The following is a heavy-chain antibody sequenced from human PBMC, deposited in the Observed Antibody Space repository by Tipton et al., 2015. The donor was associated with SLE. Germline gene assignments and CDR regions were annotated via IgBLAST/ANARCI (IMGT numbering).Heavy chain of an antibody. Sequence: LRLSCTVSGGSISGYHWSWLRQPPGKGLEWIGYISYTETTKYNPSLESRVIISVDTSKNQFSLRLSSVTAADTAVYYCVKSVVVVSPRDYYYYMDVWGKGTTVTVSS. V-gene: IGHV4-59*08. CDR2: ISYTETT. CDR3: VKSVVVVSPRDYYYYMDV. J-gene: IGHJ6*03. CDR1: GGSISGYH. D-gene: IGHD2-15*01.